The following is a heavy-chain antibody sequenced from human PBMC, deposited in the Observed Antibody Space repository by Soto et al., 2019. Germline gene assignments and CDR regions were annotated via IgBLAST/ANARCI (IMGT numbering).Heavy chain of an antibody. CDR1: GGTFSSYT. Sequence: SVKVSCKASGGTFSSYTISWVRQAPGQGLEWMGRIVPILGIANYAQKFQGRVTITADKSTSTAYMELSSLRSEDTAVYYCARDKYPIAEAGTHYYYGMDVWGQGTTVTVSS. D-gene: IGHD6-13*01. J-gene: IGHJ6*02. CDR2: IVPILGIA. CDR3: ARDKYPIAEAGTHYYYGMDV. V-gene: IGHV1-69*04.